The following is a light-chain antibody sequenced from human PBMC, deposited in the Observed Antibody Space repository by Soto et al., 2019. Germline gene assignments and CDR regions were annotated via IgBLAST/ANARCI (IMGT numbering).Light chain of an antibody. J-gene: IGKJ1*01. CDR1: QSVSSSY. Sequence: EIVLTQSPGTLSLSPGERATLSCRASQSVSSSYLAWYQQKPGQAPRLLIYDASSRATGIPDRFSGSGSGTDFTLTISRLEPEDFAVYYCQQYGSSPRTFGHVTKVEIK. V-gene: IGKV3-20*01. CDR2: DAS. CDR3: QQYGSSPRT.